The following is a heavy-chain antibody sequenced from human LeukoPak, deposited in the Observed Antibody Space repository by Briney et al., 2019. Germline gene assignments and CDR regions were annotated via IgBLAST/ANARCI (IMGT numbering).Heavy chain of an antibody. V-gene: IGHV3-23*01. D-gene: IGHD6-13*01. J-gene: IGHJ4*02. Sequence: GGTQRLSCAASGFSFSNYGMNWVRQAPGKGLEWVSGITGNGATTYYADSVKGRFTISRDNAKNSLYLQMNSLRAEDTAVYYCAREDASSWDYWGQGILVTVSS. CDR2: ITGNGATT. CDR1: GFSFSNYG. CDR3: AREDASSWDY.